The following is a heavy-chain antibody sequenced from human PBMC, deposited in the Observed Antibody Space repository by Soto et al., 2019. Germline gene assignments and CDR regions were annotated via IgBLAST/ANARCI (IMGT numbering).Heavy chain of an antibody. D-gene: IGHD6-19*01. CDR2: IGTAGDT. Sequence: GGPLRLSCAASGFTFSSYDMHWVRQATGKGLEWVSAIGTAGDTYYPGSVKGRFTISRENAKNSLYLQMNSLRAGDTAVYYCARGHSSGWYFDYWGQGTLVTVSS. J-gene: IGHJ4*02. CDR1: GFTFSSYD. V-gene: IGHV3-13*01. CDR3: ARGHSSGWYFDY.